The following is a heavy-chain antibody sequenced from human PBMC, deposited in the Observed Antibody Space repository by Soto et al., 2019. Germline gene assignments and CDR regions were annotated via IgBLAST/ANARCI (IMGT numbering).Heavy chain of an antibody. Sequence: GGSLRLSCAASGFTFDDYAMHWVRQAPGKGLEWVSGISWNSGSIGYADSVKGRFTISRDNAKNSLYLQMNSLRAEDTALYYCAKDIGITPSSGYYYYYYGMDVWGQGTTVTVSS. CDR3: AKDIGITPSSGYYYYYYGMDV. V-gene: IGHV3-9*01. CDR2: ISWNSGSI. J-gene: IGHJ6*02. CDR1: GFTFDDYA. D-gene: IGHD3-22*01.